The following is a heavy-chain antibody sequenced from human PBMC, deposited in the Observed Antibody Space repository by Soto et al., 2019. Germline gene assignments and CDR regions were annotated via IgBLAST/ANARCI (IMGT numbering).Heavy chain of an antibody. V-gene: IGHV1-46*01. Sequence: ASVKVSCKASGYTFTSYYMHWVRQAPGQGLEWMGIINPSGGSTSYAQKFQGRVTMTRDTSTSTVYMELSSLRSEDTAVYYCARDHGGGFWSGYPGPWGQGTLVTVS. D-gene: IGHD3-3*01. CDR3: ARDHGGGFWSGYPGP. CDR1: GYTFTSYY. CDR2: INPSGGST. J-gene: IGHJ5*02.